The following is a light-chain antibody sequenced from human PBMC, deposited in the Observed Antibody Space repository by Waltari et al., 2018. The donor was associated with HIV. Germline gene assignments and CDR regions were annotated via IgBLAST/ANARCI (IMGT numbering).Light chain of an antibody. CDR3: CSYGGTWTNVV. Sequence: QSALTQPRPVSGSPGQSVPLPCPGTSGGFSNYNYFSRYQQHPGKAPKLIIYDVLKRPSGVPDRFSGSKSGNTASLTISGLQADDEADYYCCSYGGTWTNVVFGGGTELTVL. CDR2: DVL. CDR1: SGGFSNYNY. J-gene: IGLJ2*01. V-gene: IGLV2-11*01.